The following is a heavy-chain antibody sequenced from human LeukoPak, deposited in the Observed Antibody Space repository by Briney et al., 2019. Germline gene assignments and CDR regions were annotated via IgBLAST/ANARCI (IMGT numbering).Heavy chain of an antibody. V-gene: IGHV3-30-3*01. J-gene: IGHJ5*02. CDR3: ARHSFPIVVVTAELDP. D-gene: IGHD2-21*02. Sequence: PGRSLRLSCAASGFTFSSYAMHWVRQAPGKGLEGVGVISYDGSNKYYADSVKGRFTISRDNSKNTLYLQMNSLRAEDTAVYYCARHSFPIVVVTAELDPWGQGTLVTVSS. CDR1: GFTFSSYA. CDR2: ISYDGSNK.